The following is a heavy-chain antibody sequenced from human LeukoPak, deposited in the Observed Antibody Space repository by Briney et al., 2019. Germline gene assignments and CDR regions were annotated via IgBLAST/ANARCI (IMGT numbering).Heavy chain of an antibody. J-gene: IGHJ6*02. CDR3: ARARSSTSCYYCYYGMDV. Sequence: ASVKVSCKASGYTFTSYGISWVRQAPGQGLEWMGWISAYNGNTNYAQKLQGRVTMTTDTSTSTAYMELRSLRSDDTAVYYCARARSSTSCYYCYYGMDVWGQGTTVTVSS. CDR2: ISAYNGNT. V-gene: IGHV1-18*01. D-gene: IGHD2-2*01. CDR1: GYTFTSYG.